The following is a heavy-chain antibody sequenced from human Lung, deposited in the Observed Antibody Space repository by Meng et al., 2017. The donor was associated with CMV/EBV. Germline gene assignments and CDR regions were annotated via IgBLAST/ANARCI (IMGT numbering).Heavy chain of an antibody. D-gene: IGHD3-22*01. J-gene: IGHJ5*02. CDR3: ARLAYYASSGYDDWFDP. CDR1: GGSISSSSYY. CDR2: IYYSGST. V-gene: IGHV4-39*07. Sequence: SETLSLXCTVSGGSISSSSYYWGWIRQPPGKGLEWIGSIYYSGSTYYNPSLKSRVTITVDTSKNQLSLKLISVTAADTAVYYCARLAYYASSGYDDWFDPWGQGNXVNGAS.